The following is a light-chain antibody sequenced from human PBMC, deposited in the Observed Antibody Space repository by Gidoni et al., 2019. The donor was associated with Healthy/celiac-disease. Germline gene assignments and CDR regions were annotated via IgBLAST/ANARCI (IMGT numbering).Light chain of an antibody. Sequence: EIVMTQSPDTLSVSPGERATLSCRASQSVSSNLAWYQQKPGQAPRLLIYGASTRATGIPARFSGSGSGTEFTLTISSLQSEDCAVYYCQQYNNWPPEYTFGQGTKLEIK. CDR2: GAS. J-gene: IGKJ2*01. V-gene: IGKV3-15*01. CDR1: QSVSSN. CDR3: QQYNNWPPEYT.